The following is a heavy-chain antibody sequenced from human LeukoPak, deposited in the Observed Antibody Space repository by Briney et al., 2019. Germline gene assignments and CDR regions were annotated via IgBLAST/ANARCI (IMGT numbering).Heavy chain of an antibody. CDR3: ARDRESMVRGVFDP. D-gene: IGHD3-10*01. CDR2: INPNSGGT. CDR1: GYTLTGYY. V-gene: IGHV1-2*02. J-gene: IGHJ5*02. Sequence: ASVKVSCKASGYTLTGYYMHGVRQAPGQGLEWMGWINPNSGGTNYAQKFQGRVTMTRDTSISTAYMELSRLRSDDTAVYYCARDRESMVRGVFDPWGQGTLVTVSS.